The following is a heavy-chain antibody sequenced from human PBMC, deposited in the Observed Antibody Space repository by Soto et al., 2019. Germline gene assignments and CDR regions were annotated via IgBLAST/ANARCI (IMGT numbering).Heavy chain of an antibody. J-gene: IGHJ4*02. CDR2: ISSCSSYI. CDR1: GFTFSSYS. Sequence: PGGSLRLSCAASGFTFSSYSMNWVRQAPGKGLEWVSSISSCSSYIYYADSVKGRFTISRDNSKNTLYLQMNSLRAEDTAVYYCANHYGSGSYSFDYWGQGTLVTVSS. CDR3: ANHYGSGSYSFDY. V-gene: IGHV3-21*04. D-gene: IGHD3-10*01.